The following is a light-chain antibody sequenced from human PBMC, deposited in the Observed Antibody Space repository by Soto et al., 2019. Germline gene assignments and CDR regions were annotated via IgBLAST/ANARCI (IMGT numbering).Light chain of an antibody. CDR2: GAS. CDR3: LQYNNLPPWT. V-gene: IGKV3-15*01. J-gene: IGKJ1*01. Sequence: EVVMTQSPATLSVSPGERATLSCRASQSVSSNLAWYQQKPGQAPRLLIYGASTRATGIPARFSGSGSGTEFTLTISSLQSEDFAVYYCLQYNNLPPWTFGQGTNVEIK. CDR1: QSVSSN.